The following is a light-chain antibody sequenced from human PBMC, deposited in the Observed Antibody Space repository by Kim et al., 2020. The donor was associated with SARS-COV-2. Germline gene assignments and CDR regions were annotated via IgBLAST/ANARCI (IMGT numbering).Light chain of an antibody. J-gene: IGLJ2*01. Sequence: GKTARVSCGGNSIGSKSVPWYQQKSGQAPVLVMYYDSDRPSGIPERFSGSNSGNTATLTISRVKAGDEADYYCQVWDSSSDHRVVFGGGTQLTVL. CDR1: SIGSKS. CDR3: QVWDSSSDHRVV. CDR2: YDS. V-gene: IGLV3-21*04.